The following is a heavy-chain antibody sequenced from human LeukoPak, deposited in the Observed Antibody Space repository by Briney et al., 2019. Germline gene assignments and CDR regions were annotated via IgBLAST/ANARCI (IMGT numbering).Heavy chain of an antibody. CDR1: GYSFTSYD. V-gene: IGHV1-8*03. J-gene: IGHJ4*02. Sequence: RASVKVSCKASGYSFTSYDINWLRQAPGQGLEWMGWVNPKSGNTGYKQKFQARVTITRDTSISAAYMELSSLTSDDTAVYFCARGLPLGYCTYGVCYPPKHFDFWGQGTLVTVSS. D-gene: IGHD2-8*01. CDR2: VNPKSGNT. CDR3: ARGLPLGYCTYGVCYPPKHFDF.